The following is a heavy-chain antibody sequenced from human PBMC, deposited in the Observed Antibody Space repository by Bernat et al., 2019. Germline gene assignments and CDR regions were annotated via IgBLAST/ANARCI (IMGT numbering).Heavy chain of an antibody. V-gene: IGHV3-33*01. Sequence: QVQLVESGGGVVQPGRSLRLSCGASGFTFRNYGMHWVRQAPGKGLEWVAIVWYDGSRQYYADSVKGRFTISRDNSKNTVSLQMSSLRDEDTAVYYCARGGLGAAAIDYWGQGSVVTVSS. CDR2: VWYDGSRQ. J-gene: IGHJ4*02. CDR1: GFTFRNYG. D-gene: IGHD2-2*01. CDR3: ARGGLGAAAIDY.